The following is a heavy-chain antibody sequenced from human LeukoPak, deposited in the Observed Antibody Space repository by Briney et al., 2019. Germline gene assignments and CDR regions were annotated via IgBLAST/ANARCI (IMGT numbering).Heavy chain of an antibody. CDR2: ITGGRRTT. CDR1: GFKFSSYA. V-gene: IGHV3-23*01. CDR3: AKDRSNAYDYYYMDV. J-gene: IGHJ6*03. D-gene: IGHD2-21*01. Sequence: PGGSLRLSCAGSGFKFSSYAMSWVRQVPGKGLEWLSAITGGRRTTRYADSVKGRFTISRDNSKNTLYLQMNGLRVEDTAIYYCAKDRSNAYDYYYMDVWGKGTTVTVSS.